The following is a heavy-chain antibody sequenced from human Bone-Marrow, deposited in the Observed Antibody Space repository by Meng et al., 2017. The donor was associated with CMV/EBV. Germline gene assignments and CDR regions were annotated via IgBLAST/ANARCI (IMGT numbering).Heavy chain of an antibody. J-gene: IGHJ4*02. CDR1: GFTFSSYW. D-gene: IGHD3-10*01. V-gene: IGHV3-7*01. CDR2: IKQDGSEK. CDR3: ARDAVLLWFGESPLDY. Sequence: GESLKISCAASGFTFSSYWMSWVRQAPGKGLEWVANIKQDGSEKYYVDSVKSRFTSSRDNAKNSLYLQMNSLRAEDTAVYYCARDAVLLWFGESPLDYWGQGTLVTVSS.